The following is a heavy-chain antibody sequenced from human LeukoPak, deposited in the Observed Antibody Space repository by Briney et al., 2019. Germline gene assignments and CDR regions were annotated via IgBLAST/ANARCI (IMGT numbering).Heavy chain of an antibody. CDR2: ISAYNGDT. Sequence: ASVKVPCKACVKTFYNFDFGWVRQAPGQGLEWLGWISAYNGDTNYAQKVQGRVTMHTETSTSTVYMELRSLRSDDTAVYYCARHYDAGKADAFHIWGQGAMVTVSS. D-gene: IGHD3-10*01. CDR3: ARHYDAGKADAFHI. CDR1: VKTFYNFD. V-gene: IGHV1-18*01. J-gene: IGHJ3*02.